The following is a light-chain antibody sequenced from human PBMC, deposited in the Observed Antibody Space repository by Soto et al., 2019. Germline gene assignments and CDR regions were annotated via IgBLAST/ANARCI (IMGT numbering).Light chain of an antibody. CDR1: QSVSARF. V-gene: IGKV3-20*01. J-gene: IGKJ1*01. Sequence: ELVLTQSPDTLSLSPGERATLSCRASQSVSARFLAWYQHRPGQAPRLLISATSTRAPGVPDRFSGSGSGTDFTLTISSLEPEYVAVYYCQQYFRSLVEFGQGTKVEIK. CDR2: ATS. CDR3: QQYFRSLVE.